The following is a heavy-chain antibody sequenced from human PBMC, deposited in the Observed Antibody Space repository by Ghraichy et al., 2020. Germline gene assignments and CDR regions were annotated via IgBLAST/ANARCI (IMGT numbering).Heavy chain of an antibody. CDR2: ITGSTGSAGST. CDR1: GFSFSSYA. CDR3: AKVSAGSGYAELPIDF. V-gene: IGHV3-23*01. Sequence: GGSLRLSCAASGFSFSSYAMTWVRLAPGKGLEWVSGITGSTGSAGSTYYADSVKGRFTISRDDSKNMLYLQMRSLRAEDTALYYCAKVSAGSGYAELPIDFWGQGTLVSVSS. J-gene: IGHJ4*02. D-gene: IGHD5-12*01.